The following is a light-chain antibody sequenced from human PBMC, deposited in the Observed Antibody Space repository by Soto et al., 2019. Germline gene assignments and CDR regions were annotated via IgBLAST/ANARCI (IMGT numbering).Light chain of an antibody. CDR1: XXXIGAYNF. Sequence: QSALTQPASVSGSPXXSXXXXXXXXXXXIGAYNFVSWYQQHPGKAPKLMLYDVNIRPSGVSNRFSGSKSGNTASLTISGLQAEDEADYYCTSWTTSTTMIFGGGTKLTVL. V-gene: IGLV2-14*03. CDR2: DVN. CDR3: TSWTTSTTMI. J-gene: IGLJ2*01.